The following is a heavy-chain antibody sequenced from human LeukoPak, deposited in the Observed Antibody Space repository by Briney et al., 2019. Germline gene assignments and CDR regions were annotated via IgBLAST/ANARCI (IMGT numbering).Heavy chain of an antibody. Sequence: PGGSLRLSCAASGFTLSSYGMHWVRQAPGKGLEWVAVIWYDGSNKYYADSVKGRFTISRDNSKNTLYLQMNSLRAEDTAVYYCARGGYCTNGVCYYFDYWGQGTLVTVSS. CDR1: GFTLSSYG. J-gene: IGHJ4*02. CDR2: IWYDGSNK. CDR3: ARGGYCTNGVCYYFDY. V-gene: IGHV3-33*01. D-gene: IGHD2-8*01.